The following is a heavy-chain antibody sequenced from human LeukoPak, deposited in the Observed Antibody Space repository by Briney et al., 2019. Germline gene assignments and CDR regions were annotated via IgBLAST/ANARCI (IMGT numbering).Heavy chain of an antibody. CDR1: GFSVSGYW. CDR3: VRGKYYSV. Sequence: AGGSLRLSCAVSGFSVSGYWMTWVRQAPGKGLEWVANIKQDGSEKNYVDSVKGRFTISRDNAKNSLFLQMTSLRADDTAVYYCVRGKYYSVWGQGTLVTVSS. V-gene: IGHV3-7*01. D-gene: IGHD2/OR15-2a*01. CDR2: IKQDGSEK. J-gene: IGHJ4*02.